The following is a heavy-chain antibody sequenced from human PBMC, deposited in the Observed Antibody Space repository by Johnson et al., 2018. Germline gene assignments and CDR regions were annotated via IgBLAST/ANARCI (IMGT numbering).Heavy chain of an antibody. Sequence: VQLVESGGGVVQPGGSLRLSCAASGFTFSSYVMSWVRQAPGKGLEWVSGISGRGGGTYYADSVKGRFTISRDDAKGTLYLQMNSRRAEDTAVYYCAKGSYGGNRGGAFDIWGQGTMVAVSS. D-gene: IGHD4-23*01. CDR1: GFTFSSYV. CDR3: AKGSYGGNRGGAFDI. V-gene: IGHV3-23*04. CDR2: ISGRGGGT. J-gene: IGHJ3*02.